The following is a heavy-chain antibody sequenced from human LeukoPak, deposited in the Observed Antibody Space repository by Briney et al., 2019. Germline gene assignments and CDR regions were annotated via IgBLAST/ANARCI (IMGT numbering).Heavy chain of an antibody. CDR1: GFTFSNAW. CDR3: GSGDCGSDCSDFDY. CDR2: IKSKTDGGTT. V-gene: IGHV3-15*01. D-gene: IGHD2-21*02. J-gene: IGHJ4*02. Sequence: GGSLRLSCAASGFTFSNAWMSWVRQAPGTGLEWVGRIKSKTDGGTTYYGAPVKGRFTISRDDSKDTLYLEMSSVKVEDTAVYYCGSGDCGSDCSDFDYWGQGTLVTVSS.